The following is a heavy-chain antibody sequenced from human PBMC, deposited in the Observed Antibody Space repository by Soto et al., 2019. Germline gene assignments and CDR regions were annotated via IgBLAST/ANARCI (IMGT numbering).Heavy chain of an antibody. Sequence: QVQLVQSGAEVKKSGSSVKVSCKASGGTFSTYTFSCVRQAPGQGLEWMGRIIPIFGTPYYAQKFQGRVTITADKSKSTVYMELSSLGSDETAVYFCARGLECRGYCLDKPTWFGPWGQGTLVTVSS. J-gene: IGHJ5*02. CDR2: IIPIFGTP. D-gene: IGHD2-15*01. CDR3: ARGLECRGYCLDKPTWFGP. CDR1: GGTFSTYT. V-gene: IGHV1-69*06.